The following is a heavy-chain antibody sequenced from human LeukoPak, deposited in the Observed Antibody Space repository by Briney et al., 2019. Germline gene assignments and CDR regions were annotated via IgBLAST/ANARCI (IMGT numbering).Heavy chain of an antibody. J-gene: IGHJ4*02. D-gene: IGHD3-22*01. CDR1: GFTFRSYG. Sequence: WGSLRLSCAASGFTFRSYGIHGVRQAPGKGLEWVAVISYDGSNKYYTDSVKGRFTISRDNSKNTLYLQMNSLRAEDTAVYYCAKSRARREGSSGSVDYWGQGTLVTVSS. CDR3: AKSRARREGSSGSVDY. CDR2: ISYDGSNK. V-gene: IGHV3-30*18.